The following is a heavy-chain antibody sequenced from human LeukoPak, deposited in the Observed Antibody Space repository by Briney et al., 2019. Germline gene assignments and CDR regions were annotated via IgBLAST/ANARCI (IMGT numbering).Heavy chain of an antibody. V-gene: IGHV3-23*01. Sequence: AGGSLRLSCAASGFTFSNYAMNWVRQAPGKGLEWVSAISGSGDTTYYADSVKGRFTISRDSSKNTLYLQMNSLRAEDTAVYYCAKGRSGSGDIDIWAQGTMVTVSS. D-gene: IGHD3-10*01. CDR2: ISGSGDTT. CDR1: GFTFSNYA. J-gene: IGHJ3*02. CDR3: AKGRSGSGDIDI.